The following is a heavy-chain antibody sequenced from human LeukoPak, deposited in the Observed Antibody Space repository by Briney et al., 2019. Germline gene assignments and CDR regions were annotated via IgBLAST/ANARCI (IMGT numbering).Heavy chain of an antibody. CDR1: GFTFSNYA. V-gene: IGHV3-23*01. J-gene: IGHJ4*02. CDR2: ISGSGGFT. D-gene: IGHD6-19*01. Sequence: GGSLRLSCAASGFTFSNYAMTWVRQAPGKGLEWVAVISGSGGFTHYADSVKGRSTISRDNSNNTAHLQMNSLRGDDTGVYYCAKDPSSGWLSQIDFWGQGTLVTVSS. CDR3: AKDPSSGWLSQIDF.